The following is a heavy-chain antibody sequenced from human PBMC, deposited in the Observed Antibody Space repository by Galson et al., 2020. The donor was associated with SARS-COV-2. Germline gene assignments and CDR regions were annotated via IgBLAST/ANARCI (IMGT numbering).Heavy chain of an antibody. J-gene: IGHJ4*02. D-gene: IGHD6-19*01. CDR1: GLTFNDFW. CDR2: IKGDGSET. Sequence: GGSLRLSCEVSGLTFNDFWMSWFRQAPGKGLEWVANIKGDGSETNYADFVKGRFSISRDNAANSLYLQMNSLRVEDSAVYYCSRKGWQGGYWGQGTRVTVSS. V-gene: IGHV3-7*01. CDR3: SRKGWQGGY.